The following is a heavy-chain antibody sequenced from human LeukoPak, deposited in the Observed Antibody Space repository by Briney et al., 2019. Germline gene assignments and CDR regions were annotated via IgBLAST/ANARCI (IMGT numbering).Heavy chain of an antibody. CDR1: GFTFSSYS. V-gene: IGHV3-48*01. D-gene: IGHD3-22*01. CDR3: AGIMSDNYYDSSGYTDY. J-gene: IGHJ4*02. Sequence: SGGSLRLSCAASGFTFSSYSMNWVRQAPGKGLEWVSYISSSGSTIYYADSVKGRFTISRDNAKNSLYLQMNSLRAEDTAVYYCAGIMSDNYYDSSGYTDYWGQGTLVTVSS. CDR2: ISSSGSTI.